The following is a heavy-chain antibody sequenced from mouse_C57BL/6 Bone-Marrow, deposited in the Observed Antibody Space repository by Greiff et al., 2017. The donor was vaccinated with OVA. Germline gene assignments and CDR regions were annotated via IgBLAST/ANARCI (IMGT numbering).Heavy chain of an antibody. CDR2: IWSGGST. D-gene: IGHD1-1*01. CDR1: GFSLTSYG. J-gene: IGHJ1*03. CDR3: AGMGVVAPFWYFDV. V-gene: IGHV2-2*01. Sequence: VQLQQSGPGLVQPSQSLSITCTVSGFSLTSYGVHWVRQSPGKGLEWLGVIWSGGSTDYNAAFLSRLSISKDNSKSQVFFKMNSLQADDTAIYYWAGMGVVAPFWYFDVWGTGTTVTVSS.